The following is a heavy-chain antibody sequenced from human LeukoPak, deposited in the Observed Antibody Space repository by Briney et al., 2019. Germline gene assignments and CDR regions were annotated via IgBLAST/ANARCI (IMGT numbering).Heavy chain of an antibody. CDR1: GFTFSDYS. J-gene: IGHJ5*02. Sequence: GGSLRLSCAASGFTFSDYSMNWVRQAPGKGLEWVSAIIKSGSHIYYADSVKGRFTISRDNANNSLYLQMTGLRAEDTAVYYCARGRGGDNSNWFDPWGPGTLVTVSS. CDR2: IIKSGSHI. D-gene: IGHD1-20*01. CDR3: ARGRGGDNSNWFDP. V-gene: IGHV3-21*01.